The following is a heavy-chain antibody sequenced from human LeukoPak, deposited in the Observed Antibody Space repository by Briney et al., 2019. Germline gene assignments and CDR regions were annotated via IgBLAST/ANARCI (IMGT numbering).Heavy chain of an antibody. Sequence: GGSLRLSCAASGFTFNSAWMTWVRQAPGKGLKWVGQIQSGGTTDYAAPVKDRFTISRDDSKSTLYLQMNSLKTDDTAVYYCTTNNYADYIPDYWGQGTLVTVSS. V-gene: IGHV3-15*01. J-gene: IGHJ4*02. CDR2: IQSGGTT. D-gene: IGHD4-17*01. CDR3: TTNNYADYIPDY. CDR1: GFTFNSAW.